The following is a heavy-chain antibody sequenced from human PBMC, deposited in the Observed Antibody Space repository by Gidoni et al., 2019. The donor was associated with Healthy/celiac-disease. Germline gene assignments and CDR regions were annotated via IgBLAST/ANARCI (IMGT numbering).Heavy chain of an antibody. CDR3: ARAGYYYDSSGYHLGWFDP. CDR1: GSTFTSYA. J-gene: IGHJ5*02. Sequence: QVQLVPSGAEVKKPGASVKISCKAPGSTFTSYAIRWVRQAPGQGLEWMGWISAFNGNTNYAQKLQGRVTMTTDTSTSTAYMELRSLRSDDTAVYYCARAGYYYDSSGYHLGWFDPWGQGTLATVSS. D-gene: IGHD3-22*01. V-gene: IGHV1-18*01. CDR2: ISAFNGNT.